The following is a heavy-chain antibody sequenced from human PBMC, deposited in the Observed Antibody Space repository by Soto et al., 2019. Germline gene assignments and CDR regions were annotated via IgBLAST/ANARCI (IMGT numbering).Heavy chain of an antibody. J-gene: IGHJ4*02. CDR3: ARSISGYVT. CDR2: INAGNGDT. CDR1: GINYNTYA. D-gene: IGHD5-12*01. Sequence: QVQLVQSGAEMKKPGASVKLSCKTSGINYNTYAIHWVRQAPVQGLEWMGWINAGNGDTRYSQNFQGRVTLTRDTSTNTVYMDLDSLKSEDTGVYYCARSISGYVTWGQGTLVTVSS. V-gene: IGHV1-3*01.